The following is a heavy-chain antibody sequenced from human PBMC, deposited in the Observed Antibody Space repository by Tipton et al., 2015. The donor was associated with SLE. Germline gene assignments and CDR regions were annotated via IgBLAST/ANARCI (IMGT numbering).Heavy chain of an antibody. J-gene: IGHJ6*02. CDR2: IYSSGST. Sequence: TLSLTCTVSGGSTTSYYWSWIRQPAGKGLEWIGRIYSSGSTNYNPSLKSRVSMSVDTSKNHFSLKLTSLTAADTAVYYCAGAAPRYGDSYYYYNLDVWGQGTTVTVSS. V-gene: IGHV4-4*07. CDR1: GGSTTSYY. CDR3: AGAAPRYGDSYYYYNLDV. D-gene: IGHD4-17*01.